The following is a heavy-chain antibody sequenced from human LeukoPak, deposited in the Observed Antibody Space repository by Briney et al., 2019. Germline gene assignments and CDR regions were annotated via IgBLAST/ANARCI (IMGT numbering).Heavy chain of an antibody. CDR2: IIPILGIA. CDR3: ARDVFGVVTPLHDAFDF. J-gene: IGHJ3*01. V-gene: IGHV1-69*10. D-gene: IGHD3-3*01. CDR1: GYSFTTYG. Sequence: SVKVSCKASGYSFTTYGMSWVRQAPGQGLEWMGWIIPILGIANYAQKFQGRVTITADKSTSTAYMELSSLRSEDTAVYYCARDVFGVVTPLHDAFDFWGQGTMVTVSS.